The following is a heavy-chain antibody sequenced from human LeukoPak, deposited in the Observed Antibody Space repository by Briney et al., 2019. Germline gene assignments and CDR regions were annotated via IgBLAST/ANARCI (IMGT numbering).Heavy chain of an antibody. D-gene: IGHD6-19*01. Sequence: SETLSLTCKVSGGSIGSSGFYWGWIRQPPGKGLEWIGSIYYPESTHYNPSLESRVTISVDTSKYQISLTLSSVTATDTAVYYCVRHVSSGWDYYNGLDVWGQGTTVTVSS. J-gene: IGHJ6*02. V-gene: IGHV4-39*01. CDR3: VRHVSSGWDYYNGLDV. CDR2: IYYPEST. CDR1: GGSIGSSGFY.